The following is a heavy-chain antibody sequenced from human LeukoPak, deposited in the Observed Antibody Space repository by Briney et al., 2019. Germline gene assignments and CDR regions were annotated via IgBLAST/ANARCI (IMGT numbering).Heavy chain of an antibody. CDR3: ARDHNSWYDSPLNWFDP. Sequence: QSGGSLRLSCAASGFTFSSYAMHWVRQAPGKGLEWVAVISYDGSNKYYADSVKGRFTISRDNSKNTLYLQMNSLRAEDTAVYYCARDHNSWYDSPLNWFDPWGQGTLVTVSS. D-gene: IGHD6-13*01. CDR1: GFTFSSYA. V-gene: IGHV3-30-3*01. CDR2: ISYDGSNK. J-gene: IGHJ5*02.